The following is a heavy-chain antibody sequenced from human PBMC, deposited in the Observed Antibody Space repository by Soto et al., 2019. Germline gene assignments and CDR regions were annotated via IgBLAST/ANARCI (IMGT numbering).Heavy chain of an antibody. D-gene: IGHD3-10*01. CDR2: INSDGSST. V-gene: IGHV3-74*01. CDR3: ARGITMVRGVIITGNWFDP. CDR1: GFTFSSYW. Sequence: GGSLRLSCVASGFTFSSYWMHWVRQAPGKGLVWVSRINSDGSSTSYADSVKGRFTISRDNAKNTLYLQMNSLRAEDTAVYYCARGITMVRGVIITGNWFDPWGQGTLVTVSS. J-gene: IGHJ5*02.